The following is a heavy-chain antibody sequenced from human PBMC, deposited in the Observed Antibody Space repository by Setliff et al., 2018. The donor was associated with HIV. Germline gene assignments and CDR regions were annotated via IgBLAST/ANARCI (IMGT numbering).Heavy chain of an antibody. V-gene: IGHV1-18*01. CDR1: GYTFTIYG. CDR2: INPYNGNT. D-gene: IGHD3-10*01. CDR3: ARDDRGRVRGVGPFDP. J-gene: IGHJ5*02. Sequence: GASVKVSCKAFGYTFTIYGISWVRQAPGQGLEWMGWINPYNGNTNYSQKFQGRVTMTTYTSTSTAYMDLRSLRSADTAVYYCARDDRGRVRGVGPFDPWGQGTLVTVSS.